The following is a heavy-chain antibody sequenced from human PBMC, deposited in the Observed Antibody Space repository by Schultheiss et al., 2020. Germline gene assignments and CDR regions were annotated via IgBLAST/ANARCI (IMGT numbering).Heavy chain of an antibody. J-gene: IGHJ6*02. CDR3: ARDTREEYYGMDV. V-gene: IGHV1-3*01. Sequence: AAVKVSCKASGGTFSSYGISWVRQAPGQGLEWMGWINAGNGNTKYSQKFQGRVTITRDTSASTAYMELSSLRSEDTAVYYCARDTREEYYGMDVWGQGTTVTVAS. CDR2: INAGNGNT. CDR1: GGTFSSYG. D-gene: IGHD6-6*01.